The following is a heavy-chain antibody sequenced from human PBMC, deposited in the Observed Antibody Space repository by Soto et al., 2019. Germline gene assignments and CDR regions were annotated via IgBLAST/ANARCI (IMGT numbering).Heavy chain of an antibody. CDR2: IDPSDSYT. CDR3: ARLSAAGEISLTYYYYGMDV. J-gene: IGHJ6*02. Sequence: LGESLKISCKGSGYSFTSYWISWVRQMPGKGLEWMGRIDPSDSYTNYSPSFQGHVTISADKSISTAYLQWSSLKASDTAMYYCARLSAAGEISLTYYYYGMDVWGQGTTVTVSS. CDR1: GYSFTSYW. V-gene: IGHV5-10-1*01. D-gene: IGHD3-16*01.